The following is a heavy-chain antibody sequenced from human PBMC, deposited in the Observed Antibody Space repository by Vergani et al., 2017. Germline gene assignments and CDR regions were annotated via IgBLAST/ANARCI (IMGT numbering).Heavy chain of an antibody. Sequence: EVQLVESGGGLVQPGGSLRLSCAASGFTFSSYWMSWVRQAPGKGLEWVANIKQDGSEKYYVDSVKGRFTISRDNAKKSLYLQMNSLRAEDTAVYYCAREPLIVVVPAANHWFDPWGQGTLVTVSS. J-gene: IGHJ5*02. CDR3: AREPLIVVVPAANHWFDP. CDR2: IKQDGSEK. V-gene: IGHV3-7*03. CDR1: GFTFSSYW. D-gene: IGHD2-2*01.